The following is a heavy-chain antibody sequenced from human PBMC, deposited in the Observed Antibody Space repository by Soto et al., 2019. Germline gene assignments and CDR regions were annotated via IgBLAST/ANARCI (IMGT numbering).Heavy chain of an antibody. V-gene: IGHV4-30-4*01. CDR2: IYYSGST. D-gene: IGHD3-22*01. Sequence: SETLSLTCTVSGGSISSGDYYWSWIRQPPGKGLEWIGYIYYSGSTYYNPSLKSRVTISVDTSKNQFSLKLSSVTAADTAVYYCARDGRGGYYPRGAFVIWGQGTMVTVSS. CDR1: GGSISSGDYY. CDR3: ARDGRGGYYPRGAFVI. J-gene: IGHJ3*02.